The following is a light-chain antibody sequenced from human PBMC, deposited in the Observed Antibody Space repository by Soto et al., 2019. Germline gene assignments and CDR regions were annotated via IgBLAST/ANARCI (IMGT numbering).Light chain of an antibody. CDR3: HQRQSWPRT. CDR1: QYINTR. CDR2: QTS. Sequence: VLTQSPATLSSFPGDRVTLSCRASQYINTRLAWYQHRPGQAPRLLIYQTSIRAAGIPARFSASGSGTDFTLTISDVQPEDFALYYCHQRQSWPRTFGQGTKVDIK. V-gene: IGKV3-11*01. J-gene: IGKJ1*01.